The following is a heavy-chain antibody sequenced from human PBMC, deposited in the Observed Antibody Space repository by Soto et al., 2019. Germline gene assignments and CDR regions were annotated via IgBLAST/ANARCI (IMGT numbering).Heavy chain of an antibody. CDR3: ARDLRDSSGYPYYYYYGMDV. CDR2: IYTSGST. D-gene: IGHD3-22*01. CDR1: GGSISSYY. J-gene: IGHJ6*02. Sequence: QVQLQESGPGLVKPSETLSLTCTVSGGSISSYYWSWIRQPAGKGLEWIGRIYTSGSTNYNPSLKRRVTMSVDTSKNQFSLKLSSVTAADTAVYYCARDLRDSSGYPYYYYYGMDVWGQGTTVTVSS. V-gene: IGHV4-4*07.